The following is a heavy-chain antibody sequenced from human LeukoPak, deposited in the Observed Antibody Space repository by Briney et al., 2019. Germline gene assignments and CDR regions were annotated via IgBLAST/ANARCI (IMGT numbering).Heavy chain of an antibody. D-gene: IGHD4-11*01. V-gene: IGHV4-59*01. Sequence: SETLSLTCTVSGGSISSYYWSWVRQPPGKGLEWTGYFYYSGSTNYNPSLKSRVTISVDTSENQFSLKLSSVTAADTAVYYCARAVSRYSNFAYYYYYIDVWGKGTTVTVSS. CDR2: FYYSGST. J-gene: IGHJ6*03. CDR1: GGSISSYY. CDR3: ARAVSRYSNFAYYYYYIDV.